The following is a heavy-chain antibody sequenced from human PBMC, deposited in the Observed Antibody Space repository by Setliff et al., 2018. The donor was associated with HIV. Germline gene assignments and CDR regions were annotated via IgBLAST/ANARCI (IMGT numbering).Heavy chain of an antibody. Sequence: PSETLSLTCTVSGGSFSDYYWTWIRQPPNEGLEWIGEINDRGNTNYMPSLRSRVTISVDTSKNQFSLKLTSVTAADSAIYYCARGRHIEATIPLDHWGQGTLVPSPQ. D-gene: IGHD5-12*01. CDR1: GGSFSDYY. CDR2: INDRGNT. CDR3: ARGRHIEATIPLDH. V-gene: IGHV4-34*01. J-gene: IGHJ4*02.